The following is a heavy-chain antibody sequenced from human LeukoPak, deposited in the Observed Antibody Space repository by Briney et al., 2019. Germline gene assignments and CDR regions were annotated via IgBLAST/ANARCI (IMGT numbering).Heavy chain of an antibody. CDR3: AKEHDFWSGLHDY. J-gene: IGHJ4*02. V-gene: IGHV3-30*18. CDR1: GFTFSSYG. Sequence: GGSLRLSCAASGFTFSSYGMHWVRQAPGKGLERVAVISYDGSNKYYADSVKGRFTISRDNSKNTLYLQMNSLRAEDTAVYYCAKEHDFWSGLHDYWGQGTLVTVSS. D-gene: IGHD3-3*01. CDR2: ISYDGSNK.